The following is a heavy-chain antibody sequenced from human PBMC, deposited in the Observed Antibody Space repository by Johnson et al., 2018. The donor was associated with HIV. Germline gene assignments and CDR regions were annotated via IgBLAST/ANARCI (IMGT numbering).Heavy chain of an antibody. CDR2: INTGGGT. D-gene: IGHD2-15*01. J-gene: IGHJ3*02. Sequence: EQLVESEGGLVQPGGSLRLSCAASGFTVSSNYMRWVRQAPGKGLEWVSVINTGGGTYYADSVKGRFTMSRDNSKNTLYLQMNSLRAEDTAVYYCARECSGGSCYPLDHDAFDIWGQGTMVTVSS. CDR3: ARECSGGSCYPLDHDAFDI. V-gene: IGHV3-66*02. CDR1: GFTVSSNY.